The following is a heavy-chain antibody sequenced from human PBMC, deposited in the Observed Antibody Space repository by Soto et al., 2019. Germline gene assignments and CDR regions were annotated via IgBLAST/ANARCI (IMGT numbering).Heavy chain of an antibody. CDR2: IRSKAYGGTT. CDR3: IRGATHYYYYGMDV. D-gene: IGHD5-12*01. V-gene: IGHV3-49*04. J-gene: IGHJ6*02. CDR1: GFTFRDYA. Sequence: HPGGSLRLSCTASGFTFRDYAMSWVRQAPGKGLEWVGFIRSKAYGGTTDYAASVKARFTISRDDSKSIAYLQMNSLKTEDTAVYYCIRGATHYYYYGMDVWGRGTTVTVS.